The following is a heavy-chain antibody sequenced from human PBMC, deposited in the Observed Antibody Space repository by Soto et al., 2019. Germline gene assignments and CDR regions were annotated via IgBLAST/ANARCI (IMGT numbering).Heavy chain of an antibody. D-gene: IGHD3-10*01. CDR1: GFSFRSYY. Sequence: PGGSLRLSCAASGFSFRSYYMNWVRQAPGRRLEWVSSISPSSSFLSYADSVKGRFTISRDNAKSSVNLQMNSLRAEDTAVYYCARVGTDYGSGSPYYSDYWGQGTLVTVSS. V-gene: IGHV3-21*06. CDR3: ARVGTDYGSGSPYYSDY. J-gene: IGHJ4*02. CDR2: ISPSSSFL.